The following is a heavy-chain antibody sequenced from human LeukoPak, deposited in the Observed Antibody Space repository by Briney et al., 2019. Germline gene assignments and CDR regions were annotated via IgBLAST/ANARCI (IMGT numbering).Heavy chain of an antibody. J-gene: IGHJ4*02. CDR3: ARFRGWDPFDY. CDR2: IYLGDSDT. D-gene: IGHD6-19*01. CDR1: GYSFANHW. Sequence: GESLKISCKGSGYSFANHWIGWVRQMPRKGLEWMGIIYLGDSDTKYSPSFQGQVTISVDKSISTAYLQWSSLKASDTAMYYCARFRGWDPFDYWGQGTLVTVSS. V-gene: IGHV5-51*01.